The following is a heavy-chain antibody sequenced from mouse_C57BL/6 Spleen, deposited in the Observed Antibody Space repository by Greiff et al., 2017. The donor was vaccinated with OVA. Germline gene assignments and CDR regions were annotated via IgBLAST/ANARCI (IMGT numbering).Heavy chain of an antibody. Sequence: QVQLQQSGAELARPGASVKLSCKASGYTFTSYGISWVKQRTGQGLEWIGEIYPRSGNTYYNEKFKGKATLTADKSSSTAYMELRSLTSEDSAVYFCARKESITTVVATDYFDYWGQGTTRTVSS. CDR3: ARKESITTVVATDYFDY. D-gene: IGHD1-1*01. J-gene: IGHJ2*01. V-gene: IGHV1-81*01. CDR2: IYPRSGNT. CDR1: GYTFTSYG.